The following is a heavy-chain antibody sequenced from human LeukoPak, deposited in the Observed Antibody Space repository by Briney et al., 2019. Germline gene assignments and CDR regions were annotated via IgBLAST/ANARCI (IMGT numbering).Heavy chain of an antibody. V-gene: IGHV4-34*01. J-gene: IGHJ2*01. CDR3: AGGGFPGARRGPRVGWYFDL. CDR2: IKHSGST. D-gene: IGHD1-14*01. CDR1: GGSFSGYY. Sequence: SETLSLTRAVYGGSFSGYYWRWIRQHPGKRLEWIGEIKHSGSTNYNPSLKSRVTISVDTSKNQFSLNRTSVTAADTAVYYFAGGGFPGARRGPRVGWYFDLWGRGTLVTVSS.